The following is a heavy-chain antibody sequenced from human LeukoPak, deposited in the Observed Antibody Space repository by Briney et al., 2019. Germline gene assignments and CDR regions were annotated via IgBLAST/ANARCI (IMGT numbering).Heavy chain of an antibody. V-gene: IGHV3-15*01. J-gene: IGHJ4*02. Sequence: GGSLRLSCAASGFIFNKAWMNWARQAPGKGPEWVGRIKSNNDGGATDYASPVEGRFIISRDDSKNTIYLQMNRLIIDDTAIYYCTPVMVEDRGFWGQGTLVTVSS. CDR1: GFIFNKAW. CDR2: IKSNNDGGAT. D-gene: IGHD2-21*01. CDR3: TPVMVEDRGF.